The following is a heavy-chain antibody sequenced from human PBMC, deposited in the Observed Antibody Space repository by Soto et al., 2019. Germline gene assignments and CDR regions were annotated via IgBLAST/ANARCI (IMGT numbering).Heavy chain of an antibody. CDR2: IYYSGST. CDR3: ASRTGYSSSWQGGYYFDY. Sequence: PSETLSLTCTFSGGSVSSGSYYLSWIRQPPGKGLEWIGYIYYSGSTNYNPSLKSRVTISVDTSKNQFSLKLSSVTAADTAVYYCASRTGYSSSWQGGYYFDYWGQGTLVTVSS. CDR1: GGSVSSGSYY. D-gene: IGHD6-13*01. J-gene: IGHJ4*02. V-gene: IGHV4-61*01.